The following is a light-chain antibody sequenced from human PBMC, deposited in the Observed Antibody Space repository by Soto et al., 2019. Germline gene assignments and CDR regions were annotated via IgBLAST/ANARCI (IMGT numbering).Light chain of an antibody. CDR2: STS. J-gene: IGKJ3*01. V-gene: IGKV1-9*01. CDR3: QQLNSYPIT. CDR1: QGLSSY. Sequence: DIQLTQSPSFLSASVGDRVTITCRASQGLSSYLSWYQQKPGMAPKLLIYSTSTLQSGVPARFSGSASRTVFPITISSLQPEDFATYYRQQLNSYPITFGPGTKVDIQ.